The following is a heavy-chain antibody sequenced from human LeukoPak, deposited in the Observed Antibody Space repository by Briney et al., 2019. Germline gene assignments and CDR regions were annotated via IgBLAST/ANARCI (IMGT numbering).Heavy chain of an antibody. CDR2: ISGSGGST. V-gene: IGHV3-23*01. J-gene: IGHJ4*02. CDR3: AKVGSVVQGVTPLDY. CDR1: GFTFSTYW. Sequence: GGSLRLSCAASGFTFSTYWMSWVRQAPGKGLEWVSAISGSGGSTYYADSVKGRFTISRDNSKNTLYLQMNSLRAEDTAVYYCAKVGSVVQGVTPLDYWGQGTLVTVSS. D-gene: IGHD3-10*01.